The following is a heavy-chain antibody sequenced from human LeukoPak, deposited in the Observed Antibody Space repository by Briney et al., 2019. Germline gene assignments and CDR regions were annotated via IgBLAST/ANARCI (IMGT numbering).Heavy chain of an antibody. D-gene: IGHD5-18*01. CDR3: AKGQFRYSFFDY. V-gene: IGHV3-30*02. Sequence: GGSLRLSCAASGFTFSSYGMHWVRQAPGKGLEWVAFIRCDGSNKYYADSVKGRFTISRDNSKNTLYLQMNSLRAEDTAVYYCAKGQFRYSFFDYWGQGTLVTVSS. J-gene: IGHJ4*02. CDR2: IRCDGSNK. CDR1: GFTFSSYG.